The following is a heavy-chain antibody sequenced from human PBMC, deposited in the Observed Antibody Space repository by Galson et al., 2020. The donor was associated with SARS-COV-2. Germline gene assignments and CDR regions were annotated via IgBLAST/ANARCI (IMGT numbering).Heavy chain of an antibody. Sequence: ASVTVSCQVSGYTLTEFSMHWVRQAPGKGLEWMGGFDPEDGETLYAQKFQGRVTMTEDTSTDTAYMELSTLSSEDTAVYYCATAPVVPCTYGVWCPDGPNWFDPWGQGTLVTVSS. J-gene: IGHJ5*02. D-gene: IGHD2-8*01. CDR3: ATAPVVPCTYGVWCPDGPNWFDP. CDR2: FDPEDGET. CDR1: GYTLTEFS. V-gene: IGHV1-24*01.